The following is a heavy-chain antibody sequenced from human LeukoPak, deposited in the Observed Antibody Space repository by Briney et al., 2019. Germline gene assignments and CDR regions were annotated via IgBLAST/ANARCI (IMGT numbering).Heavy chain of an antibody. Sequence: SEPLSLLCAVWGESFRGYHWRGIPDSRGKGGEGIVELNHSGSNNYNPSLKSRVPLSVVTSKKQFSLKLSPVAGGDTGVFFCARHPRVVSGPIVVVVAATRRGAFDIGGQGTMVTVSS. D-gene: IGHD2-15*01. CDR1: GESFRGYH. CDR2: LNHSGSN. V-gene: IGHV4-34*01. J-gene: IGHJ3*02. CDR3: ARHPRVVSGPIVVVVAATRRGAFDI.